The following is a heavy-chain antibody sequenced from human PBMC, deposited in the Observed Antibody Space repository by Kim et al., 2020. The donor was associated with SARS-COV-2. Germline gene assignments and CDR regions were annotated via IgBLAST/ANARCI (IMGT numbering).Heavy chain of an antibody. CDR3: ARDPIGAIAAAGTGFDY. V-gene: IGHV4-39*07. Sequence: SETLSLTCTVSGGSISSSSYYWGWIRQPPGKGLEWIGSIYYSGSTYYNPSLKSRVTISVDTSKNQFSLKLSSVTAADTAVYYCARDPIGAIAAAGTGFDYWGQGTLVTVSS. J-gene: IGHJ4*02. CDR2: IYYSGST. CDR1: GGSISSSSYY. D-gene: IGHD6-13*01.